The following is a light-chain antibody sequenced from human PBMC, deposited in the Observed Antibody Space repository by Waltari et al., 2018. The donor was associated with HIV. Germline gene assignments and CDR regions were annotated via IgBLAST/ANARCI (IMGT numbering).Light chain of an antibody. CDR3: QVWDSSFDQVV. CDR2: DGS. J-gene: IGLJ2*01. V-gene: IGLV3-21*04. CDR1: NIGSKS. Sequence: SYVLTQPPSVSVAPGKTARITCGGNNIGSKSVHWYQLKPGQAPVLVIYDGSDRPSGIPERFSGSNSGNTATLDISRVEGGDEADYYCQVWDSSFDQVVFGGGTKLTVL.